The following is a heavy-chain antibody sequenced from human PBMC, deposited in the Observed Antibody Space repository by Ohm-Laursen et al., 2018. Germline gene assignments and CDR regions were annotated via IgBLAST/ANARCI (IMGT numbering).Heavy chain of an antibody. CDR2: IKQDGTEK. J-gene: IGHJ4*02. Sequence: SLRLSCTASGFTFSNFWMSWVRQAPGKGLEWVASIKQDGTEKHYVESMQGRFTISRDNAKNSVYLQMNSLRAEDTAIYYSARDPIDNNGYNPDYWGQGTLVTVSS. V-gene: IGHV3-7*01. D-gene: IGHD1-14*01. CDR3: ARDPIDNNGYNPDY. CDR1: GFTFSNFW.